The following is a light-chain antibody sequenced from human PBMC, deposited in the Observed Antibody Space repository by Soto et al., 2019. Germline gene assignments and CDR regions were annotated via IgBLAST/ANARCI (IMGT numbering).Light chain of an antibody. CDR3: QHYNSYSEA. CDR2: AAS. J-gene: IGKJ1*01. CDR1: QAIRSA. Sequence: AIQLTQSPSSLSASVGDRVTITCRASQAIRSALGWYQQKPGKVPKLLIYAASTLQSGVPSRFSGSGFGTDFTLTISRLQPDDFATYYCQHYNSYSEAFGQGTKV. V-gene: IGKV1-6*01.